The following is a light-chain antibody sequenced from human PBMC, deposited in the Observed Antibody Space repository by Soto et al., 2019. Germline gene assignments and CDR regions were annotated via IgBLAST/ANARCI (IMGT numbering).Light chain of an antibody. Sequence: QSVLTQPPSVSGSPGQSVTISCTGTSSDVGSYNRVSWYQQPPGTAPTLMIYEVSNRPSGVPDRFSGPKSGNTASLTISVLQAEDEADYYCSSYTSSSGYVFGTGTKVTDL. J-gene: IGLJ1*01. CDR2: EVS. CDR3: SSYTSSSGYV. V-gene: IGLV2-18*02. CDR1: SSDVGSYNR.